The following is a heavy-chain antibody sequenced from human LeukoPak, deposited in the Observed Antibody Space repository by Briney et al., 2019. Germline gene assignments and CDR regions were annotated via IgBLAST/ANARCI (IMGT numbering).Heavy chain of an antibody. J-gene: IGHJ3*02. V-gene: IGHV3-23*01. Sequence: PGGSLRLSCLASGFTFSNSWMTWVRQAPGKGLEWVSAVSGSGGSTYYADSVKGRFTISRDNSKNTLYLQMNSLRAEDTAVYYCAKGSRFLEWTGAFDTWGQGTMVTVSS. CDR3: AKGSRFLEWTGAFDT. CDR1: GFTFSNSW. CDR2: VSGSGGST. D-gene: IGHD3-3*01.